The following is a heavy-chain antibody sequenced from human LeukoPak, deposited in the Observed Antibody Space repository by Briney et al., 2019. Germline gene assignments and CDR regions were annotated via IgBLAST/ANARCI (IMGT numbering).Heavy chain of an antibody. CDR2: IIPIFGTA. Sequence: ASVKVSCKASGGTFSSYAISWVRQAPGQGLEWMGRIIPIFGTANYAQKFQGRVTITADKSTSTAYMELSSLRSEDTAVYYCSFYYDSSDYYPLLGYWGQGTLVTVSS. CDR3: SFYYDSSDYYPLLGY. J-gene: IGHJ4*02. CDR1: GGTFSSYA. D-gene: IGHD3-22*01. V-gene: IGHV1-69*06.